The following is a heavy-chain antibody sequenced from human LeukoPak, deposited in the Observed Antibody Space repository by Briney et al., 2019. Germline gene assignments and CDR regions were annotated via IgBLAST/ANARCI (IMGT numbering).Heavy chain of an antibody. D-gene: IGHD3-22*01. V-gene: IGHV1-46*01. J-gene: IGHJ4*02. CDR1: GYTFTSYY. CDR3: ARARDPYYYDSSGYYYTPLAYYFDY. CDR2: INPSGGST. Sequence: ASVKVSCKASGYTFTSYYMHWVRQAPGQGLEWMGIINPSGGSTSYAQKFQGRVTITADESTSTAYMELSSLRSEDTAVYYCARARDPYYYDSSGYYYTPLAYYFDYWGQGTLVTVSS.